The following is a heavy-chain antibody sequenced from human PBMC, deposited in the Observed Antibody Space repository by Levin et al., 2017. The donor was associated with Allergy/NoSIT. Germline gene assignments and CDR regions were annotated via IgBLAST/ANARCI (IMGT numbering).Heavy chain of an antibody. Sequence: GGSLRLSCTASGFTFGDYAMSWFRQAPGKGLEWVAFLRSIRHGGTSEYAASVKGRFIISRDDSKSIAYLQMNSPKIEDTAMYYCTRDIAARHWFDPWGQGTQVTVSS. CDR2: LRSIRHGGTS. D-gene: IGHD6-6*01. V-gene: IGHV3-49*03. J-gene: IGHJ5*02. CDR3: TRDIAARHWFDP. CDR1: GFTFGDYA.